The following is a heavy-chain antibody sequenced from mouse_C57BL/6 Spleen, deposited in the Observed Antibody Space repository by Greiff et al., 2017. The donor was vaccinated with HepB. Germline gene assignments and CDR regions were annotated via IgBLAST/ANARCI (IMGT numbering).Heavy chain of an antibody. CDR2: ISYDGSN. CDR1: GYSITSGYY. Sequence: EVQRVESGSGLVKPSQSLSLTCSVTGYSITSGYYWNWIRQFPGNKLEWMGYISYDGSNNYNPSLKNRISITRDTSKNQFFLKLNSVTAEDTATYYCAKVNYDYDGGTWFAYWGRGALVTVCA. D-gene: IGHD2-4*01. CDR3: AKVNYDYDGGTWFAY. J-gene: IGHJ3*01. V-gene: IGHV3-6*01.